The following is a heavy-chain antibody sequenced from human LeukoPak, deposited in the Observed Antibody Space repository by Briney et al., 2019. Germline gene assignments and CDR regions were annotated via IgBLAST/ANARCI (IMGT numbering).Heavy chain of an antibody. CDR1: GFTLSNAW. V-gene: IGHV3-21*06. CDR3: ARDGVAELMSALDY. CDR2: ISSSNTYI. D-gene: IGHD1-26*01. Sequence: PGGSLRLSCAASGFTLSNAWMNWVRQAPGKGLEWVSFISSSNTYIYYADSLKGRFTISRDNAKNSLYLQMNSLRAEDTAVYYCARDGVAELMSALDYWGQGILVTVSS. J-gene: IGHJ4*02.